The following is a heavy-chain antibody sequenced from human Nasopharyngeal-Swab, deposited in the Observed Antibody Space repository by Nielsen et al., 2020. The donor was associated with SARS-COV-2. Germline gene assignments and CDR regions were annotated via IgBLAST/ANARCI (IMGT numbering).Heavy chain of an antibody. V-gene: IGHV4-61*01. D-gene: IGHD4-11*01. CDR3: ARDASNYGDYYCYYGMDV. CDR1: GGSVSSGSYY. CDR2: IYYSGST. Sequence: SATLSLTCTVSGGSVSSGSYYWSWIRQPPGKGLEWIGYIYYSGSTNYNPSLKSRVTISVDTSKNQFSLKLSSVTAADTAVYYCARDASNYGDYYCYYGMDVWGQGTTVTVSS. J-gene: IGHJ6*02.